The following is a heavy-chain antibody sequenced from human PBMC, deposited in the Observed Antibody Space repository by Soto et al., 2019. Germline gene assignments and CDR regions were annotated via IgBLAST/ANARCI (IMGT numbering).Heavy chain of an antibody. CDR2: IIPIFGTA. CDR1: GGTFSSYA. V-gene: IGHV1-69*01. D-gene: IGHD3-10*01. J-gene: IGHJ4*02. Sequence: QVQLVQSGAEVQKPGSSVKFSCKASGGTFSSYAISWVRQAPGQGLEWMGGIIPIFGTANDAQKFQGRVTITADESTSTAYMELSSLRSEDTAVYYCARAVPLMTSGIYFDYWGQGTLVTVSS. CDR3: ARAVPLMTSGIYFDY.